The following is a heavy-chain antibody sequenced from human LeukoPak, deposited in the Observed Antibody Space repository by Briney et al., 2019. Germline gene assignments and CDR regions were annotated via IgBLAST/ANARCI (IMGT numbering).Heavy chain of an antibody. CDR2: IYSGGST. CDR3: ARRSYSAPETYAFDI. D-gene: IGHD2-15*01. V-gene: IGHV3-66*04. J-gene: IGHJ4*02. CDR1: GFTVSSNY. Sequence: PGGSLRLSCAASGFTVSSNYMSWVRQAPGKGLEWVSVIYSGGSTYYAVAVKGRFTISRDNSKNALYLQMNSLRAEDTAVYYCARRSYSAPETYAFDIWGQGTLVTVSS.